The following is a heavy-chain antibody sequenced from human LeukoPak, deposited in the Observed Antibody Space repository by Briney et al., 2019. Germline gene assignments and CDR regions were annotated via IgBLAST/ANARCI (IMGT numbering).Heavy chain of an antibody. D-gene: IGHD6-19*01. CDR1: GGSISSSSYY. V-gene: IGHV4-39*01. CDR3: ARTLRLEALDY. Sequence: SETLSLTCTVSGGSISSSSYYWGWIRQPPGKGLEWIGSIYYSGSTYYNPSLKSRVTISVDTSKNQFSLKLSSVTAADTAVYYCARTLRLEALDYWGQGTLVTVSS. J-gene: IGHJ4*02. CDR2: IYYSGST.